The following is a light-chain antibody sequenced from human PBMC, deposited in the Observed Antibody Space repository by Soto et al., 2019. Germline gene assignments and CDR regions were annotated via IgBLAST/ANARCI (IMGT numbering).Light chain of an antibody. J-gene: IGKJ1*01. CDR1: HTIRSNY. V-gene: IGKV3-20*01. Sequence: ETVLTQSPGTLSLSPGERATLSCRASHTIRSNYLAWYRQTPGQAPRLLIYGASNRATGIADRFSGSGSGTDFTLLISRREPEDFALSYCQQYGSSPWTFGQGTKGEIK. CDR3: QQYGSSPWT. CDR2: GAS.